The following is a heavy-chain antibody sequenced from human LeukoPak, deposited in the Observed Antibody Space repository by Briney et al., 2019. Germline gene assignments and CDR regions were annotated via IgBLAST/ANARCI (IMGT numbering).Heavy chain of an antibody. J-gene: IGHJ5*02. V-gene: IGHV5-51*01. D-gene: IGHD3-10*01. CDR3: ARNRNGGSGSYGNWFDP. Sequence: GEYLKISCKGSGYRFTSYWIGWVRQIPGKGLEWMGIIYPGDSDTRYSPSFQGQVTISADKSISTAYLQWSSLKASDTAMYYCARNRNGGSGSYGNWFDPWGQGTLVTVSS. CDR1: GYRFTSYW. CDR2: IYPGDSDT.